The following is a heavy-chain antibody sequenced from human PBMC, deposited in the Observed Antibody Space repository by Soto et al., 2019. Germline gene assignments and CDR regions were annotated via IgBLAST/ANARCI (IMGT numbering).Heavy chain of an antibody. D-gene: IGHD3-22*01. Sequence: GASVKVSCKASGYTFTSYGISWVRQAPGQGLEWMGWISAYNGNTNYAQKLQGRVTMTTDTSTSTACMELRSLRSDDTAVYYCARDGTYYYDSSHKAHDAFDIWGQGTMVTVSS. CDR2: ISAYNGNT. V-gene: IGHV1-18*04. CDR3: ARDGTYYYDSSHKAHDAFDI. J-gene: IGHJ3*02. CDR1: GYTFTSYG.